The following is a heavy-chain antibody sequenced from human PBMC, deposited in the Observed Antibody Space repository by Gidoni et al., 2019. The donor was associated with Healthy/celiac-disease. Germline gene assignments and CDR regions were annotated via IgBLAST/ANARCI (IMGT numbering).Heavy chain of an antibody. Sequence: QVQLQQWGAGLLKPSETLSLPCAVYGGSFRGYYWSWIRQPPGKGLEWSGEINHSGSTNYNPSLKSRVTISVDTSKNQFSLKLSSVTAADTAVYYCARGPQWELRFVRPYYLDYWGQGTLVTVSS. CDR1: GGSFRGYY. CDR2: INHSGST. CDR3: ARGPQWELRFVRPYYLDY. V-gene: IGHV4-34*01. D-gene: IGHD1-26*01. J-gene: IGHJ4*02.